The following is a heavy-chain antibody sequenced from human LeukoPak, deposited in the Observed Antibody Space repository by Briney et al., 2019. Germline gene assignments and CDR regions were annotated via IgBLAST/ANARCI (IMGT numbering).Heavy chain of an antibody. CDR1: GGSISIYY. J-gene: IGHJ4*02. CDR3: ARSDGSGGDY. Sequence: PSETLSLTCTVSGGSISIYYWSWIRQPPGKGLEWIGYIYYSGSTNYNPSLKSRVTISVDTSKSQFSLKLSSVTAADTAVYYCARSDGSGGDYWGQGTLVTVSS. CDR2: IYYSGST. V-gene: IGHV4-59*01. D-gene: IGHD3-10*01.